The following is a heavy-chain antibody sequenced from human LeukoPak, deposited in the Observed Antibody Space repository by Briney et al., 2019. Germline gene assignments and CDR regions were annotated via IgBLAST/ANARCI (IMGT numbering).Heavy chain of an antibody. CDR2: IYYSGST. V-gene: IGHV4-39*01. Sequence: SETLSLTCTVSGGSISSSSYYWGWIRQPPGKGLEWIGSIYYSGSTYYNPSLKSRVTISVDTSKNQFSLKLSSVTAADTAVYYCARLILWFGELMNWFDPWGQGTLVTVSS. CDR3: ARLILWFGELMNWFDP. J-gene: IGHJ5*02. D-gene: IGHD3-10*01. CDR1: GGSISSSSYY.